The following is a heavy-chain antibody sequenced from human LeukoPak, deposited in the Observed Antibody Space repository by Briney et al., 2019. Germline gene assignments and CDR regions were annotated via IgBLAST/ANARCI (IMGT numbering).Heavy chain of an antibody. J-gene: IGHJ5*02. CDR3: ARNHTMVRGVIVWYNWFDP. CDR1: GYTFTSYD. CDR2: MNPNSGNT. D-gene: IGHD3-10*01. V-gene: IGHV1-8*01. Sequence: ASVKVSCKASGYTFTSYDINWVRQATGQGLEWMGWMNPNSGNTGYAQKFQGRVTMTRNTSISTAYMELSSLRSEDTAVYYCARNHTMVRGVIVWYNWFDPWGRGALVAVSS.